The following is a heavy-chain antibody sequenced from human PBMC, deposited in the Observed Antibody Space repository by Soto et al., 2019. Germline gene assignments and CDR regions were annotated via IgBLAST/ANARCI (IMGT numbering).Heavy chain of an antibody. D-gene: IGHD3-22*01. CDR1: GFTFSGFD. Sequence: LRLSCEASGFTFSGFDMHWVRQPTGKGLEWVSTIGTAGDTYYAVSVKGRFTISRDNAKNTLYLQMNGLRAEDTAVYYCAKGRESSGSYRPFDYWGQGALVTVSS. V-gene: IGHV3-13*01. J-gene: IGHJ4*02. CDR3: AKGRESSGSYRPFDY. CDR2: IGTAGDT.